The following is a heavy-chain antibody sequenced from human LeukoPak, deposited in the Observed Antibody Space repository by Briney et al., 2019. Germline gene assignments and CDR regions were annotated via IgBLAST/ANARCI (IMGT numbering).Heavy chain of an antibody. J-gene: IGHJ4*02. CDR3: VRDMGYYDKV. V-gene: IGHV3-74*01. CDR2: INTDGNTR. Sequence: PGGSLRLSCATSGFTFSTSWMHWVRQAPGKGLVWVSRINTDGNTRDYADSVKGRFTISRDNAQNTLYLQMKSVRAEDTAIYYCVRDMGYYDKVWGQGTLVTVSS. CDR1: GFTFSTSW. D-gene: IGHD3-22*01.